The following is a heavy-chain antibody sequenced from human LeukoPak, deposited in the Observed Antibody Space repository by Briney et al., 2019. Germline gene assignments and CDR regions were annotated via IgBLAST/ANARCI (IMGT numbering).Heavy chain of an antibody. J-gene: IGHJ4*02. D-gene: IGHD2-2*03. Sequence: GGSLRLSCAASGFTFRTYWMSWVRQAPGKGLEWVANIKQDGSDKYYVDSVKGRFTISKDNAKNSLCLQMDSLRAEDTAVYYCARVGSQSFDYWGQGTLVTVSS. CDR1: GFTFRTYW. CDR2: IKQDGSDK. V-gene: IGHV3-7*01. CDR3: ARVGSQSFDY.